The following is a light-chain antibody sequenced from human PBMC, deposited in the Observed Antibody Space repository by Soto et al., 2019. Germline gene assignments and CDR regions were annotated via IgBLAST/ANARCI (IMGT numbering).Light chain of an antibody. CDR1: QGISSY. Sequence: DIQLTQSPSFLSASVGDRVTITCRASQGISSYLAWYQQKPGKAPKLLTYAAATLQSGHPSRFSGSRSGTEFTLTIGSLQPDDFATYYCQQLNSYPLTCGPGTKVDIK. J-gene: IGKJ3*01. CDR2: AAA. CDR3: QQLNSYPLT. V-gene: IGKV1-9*01.